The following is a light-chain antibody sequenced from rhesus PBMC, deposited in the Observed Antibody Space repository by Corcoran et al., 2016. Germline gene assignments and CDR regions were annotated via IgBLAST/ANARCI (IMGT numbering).Light chain of an antibody. CDR1: QGISNW. V-gene: IGKV1-69*01. J-gene: IGKJ2*01. Sequence: DIQMTQSPSSLSASVGDRVTITCRASQGISNWLAWYQQKPGKAPKLLIYRASNLETRVPSRFSGRGSGTDFTLTISRLQPLAFATYYCQQHNSYPHSFGQGTKVEI. CDR2: RAS. CDR3: QQHNSYPHS.